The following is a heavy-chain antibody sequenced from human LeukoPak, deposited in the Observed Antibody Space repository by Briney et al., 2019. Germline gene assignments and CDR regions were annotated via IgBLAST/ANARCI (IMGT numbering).Heavy chain of an antibody. D-gene: IGHD2-2*01. CDR1: GGSISSGGYY. V-gene: IGHV4-61*02. Sequence: SETLSLTCTVSGGSISSGGYYWSWIRQPAGKGLEWIGRIYTSGSTNYNPSLKSRVTISVDTSKNQFSLKLSSVTAADTAVYYCARGGYCSSTSCYGDYWGQGTLVTVSS. J-gene: IGHJ4*02. CDR3: ARGGYCSSTSCYGDY. CDR2: IYTSGST.